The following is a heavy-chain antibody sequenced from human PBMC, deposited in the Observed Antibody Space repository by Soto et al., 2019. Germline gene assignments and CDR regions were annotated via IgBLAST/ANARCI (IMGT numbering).Heavy chain of an antibody. CDR1: GGSISSTTYS. J-gene: IGHJ6*02. D-gene: IGHD3-16*01. CDR2: MYYSGTT. Sequence: SETLSLTCTVSGGSISSTTYSWGWIRQPPGKGLEWIGSMYYSGTTYSNPSLQSRVTISVDTSNNQFSLKLTSVTAADTSVYYCARDGGEIWNNNYYYSGMDVWGQGTTVTVSS. V-gene: IGHV4-39*02. CDR3: ARDGGEIWNNNYYYSGMDV.